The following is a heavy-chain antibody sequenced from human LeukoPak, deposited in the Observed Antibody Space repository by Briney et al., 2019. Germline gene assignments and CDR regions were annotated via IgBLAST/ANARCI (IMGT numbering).Heavy chain of an antibody. V-gene: IGHV3-30*18. Sequence: PGGSLRLSCAASGFTFSTYVIHWVRQVPGKGLEWVAVISIDGSNKYYADSVKGRFTISRDNSKNTLYLQMNSLRAEGTAVYYCAKSSSKSSVRGTYYDILNDMDVWGQGTTVTVSS. CDR3: AKSSSKSSVRGTYYDILNDMDV. CDR2: ISIDGSNK. J-gene: IGHJ6*02. CDR1: GFTFSTYV. D-gene: IGHD3-9*01.